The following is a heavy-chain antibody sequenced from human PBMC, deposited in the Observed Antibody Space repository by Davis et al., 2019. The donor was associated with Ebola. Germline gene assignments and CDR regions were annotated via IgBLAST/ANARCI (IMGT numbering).Heavy chain of an antibody. Sequence: GESLKISCAASGFTFSNYAMSWVRQAPGKGLEWVSTISGSGGTTYYADSVKGRFTISRDNSKNTLYLQMNSLRDEDTAVYYCARGIAAAGAFDIWGQGTMVTVSS. D-gene: IGHD6-13*01. J-gene: IGHJ3*02. CDR3: ARGIAAAGAFDI. CDR1: GFTFSNYA. V-gene: IGHV3-23*01. CDR2: ISGSGGTT.